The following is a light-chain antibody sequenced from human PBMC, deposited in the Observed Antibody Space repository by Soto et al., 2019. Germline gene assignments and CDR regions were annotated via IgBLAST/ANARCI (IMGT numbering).Light chain of an antibody. CDR3: QQYYSYPWT. Sequence: AIRMTQSPSSLSASTGDRVTITCRASQGISSYLAWYQRKPGKAPKLLIYAASTLQSGVPSRFSGSGSGTDFTLTISCLQSEDFATYYCQQYYSYPWTFGQGTKVDIK. CDR2: AAS. V-gene: IGKV1-8*01. CDR1: QGISSY. J-gene: IGKJ1*01.